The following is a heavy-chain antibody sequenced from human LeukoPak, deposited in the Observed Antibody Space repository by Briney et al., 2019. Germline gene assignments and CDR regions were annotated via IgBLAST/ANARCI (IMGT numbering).Heavy chain of an antibody. J-gene: IGHJ4*02. V-gene: IGHV3-30*18. CDR2: ISYDGNNK. D-gene: IGHD3-10*01. CDR1: GFTFSSYV. Sequence: GRSLILSCAASGFTFSSYVMHWVRQAPGKGLEWVAGISYDGNNKYYAESVKGRFTISRDNSKNTLYLQMNSLRDEDTAVYYCAKDWVVRGVISYWGQGTLVTVSS. CDR3: AKDWVVRGVISY.